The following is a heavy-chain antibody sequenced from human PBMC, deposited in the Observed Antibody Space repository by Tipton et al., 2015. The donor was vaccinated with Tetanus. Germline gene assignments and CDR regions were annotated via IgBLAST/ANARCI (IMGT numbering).Heavy chain of an antibody. V-gene: IGHV1-69*06. D-gene: IGHD3-22*01. CDR3: ARTRGGTRLYYAIGF. CDR2: IIPVFATI. J-gene: IGHJ4*02. CDR1: GGTFNNFP. Sequence: GAEVKKPGSSVKVSCKGSGGTFNNFPISWVRQAPGQGLEWMGGIIPVFATITYAQKFQGRLKITADRSTSTAYMELTSLSSEDTAIYYCARTRGGTRLYYAIGFWCQGALFTVSS.